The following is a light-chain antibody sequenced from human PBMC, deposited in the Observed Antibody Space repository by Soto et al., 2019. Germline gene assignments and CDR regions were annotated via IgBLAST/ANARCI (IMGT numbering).Light chain of an antibody. Sequence: DIQMTQSPSSLSAFVGDRATITCRASQDIGNFLAWYQQKPGKVPKLLIYAASTLQSGVPSRFSGSGSVTDFTLTISSLQPEDVATYYCQKCKVAPFTFGGRTKVEIK. V-gene: IGKV1-27*01. CDR3: QKCKVAPFT. J-gene: IGKJ4*01. CDR2: AAS. CDR1: QDIGNF.